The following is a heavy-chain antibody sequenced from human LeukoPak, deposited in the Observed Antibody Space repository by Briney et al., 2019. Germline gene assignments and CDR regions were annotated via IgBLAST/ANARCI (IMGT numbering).Heavy chain of an antibody. V-gene: IGHV4-59*01. CDR1: GGTISSYY. D-gene: IGHD2-15*01. CDR3: ATTPNCRGGSCYSRWFDP. CDR2: IYYSGST. Sequence: PSETLSLTCTVSGGTISSYYWSWIRQPPGKGLEWIGYIYYSGSTNYNPSLKSRVTISVDTSKNQFPLKLSSVTAADTAVYYCATTPNCRGGSCYSRWFDPWGQGTLVTVSS. J-gene: IGHJ5*02.